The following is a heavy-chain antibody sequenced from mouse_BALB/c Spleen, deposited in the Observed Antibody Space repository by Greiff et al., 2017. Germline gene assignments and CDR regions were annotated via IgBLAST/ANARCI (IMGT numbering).Heavy chain of an antibody. CDR1: GYSITSDYA. CDR2: ISYSGST. Sequence: EVQLQESGPGLVKPSQSLSLTCTVTGYSITSDYAWNWIRQFPGNKLEWMGYISYSGSTSYNPSLKSRISITRDTSKNQFFLQLNSVTTEDTATYYCARWGIDPIYGNSGDYYAMDYWGQGTSVTVSS. D-gene: IGHD2-1*01. V-gene: IGHV3-2*02. J-gene: IGHJ4*01. CDR3: ARWGIDPIYGNSGDYYAMDY.